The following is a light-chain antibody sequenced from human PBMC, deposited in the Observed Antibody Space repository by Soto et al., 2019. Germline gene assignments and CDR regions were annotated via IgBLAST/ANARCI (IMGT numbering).Light chain of an antibody. V-gene: IGKV1-5*03. CDR3: QQYSNFWT. CDR2: KAS. CDR1: QSIRSW. J-gene: IGKJ1*01. Sequence: DIQMTQSPSTLSASVGDSVNITCRASQSIRSWLAWYQQKPGKAPRLLIYKASSLESGVPSRFSGSVSGTEFTLTISSLQPDDFATYYCQQYSNFWTFGQGTKVDIK.